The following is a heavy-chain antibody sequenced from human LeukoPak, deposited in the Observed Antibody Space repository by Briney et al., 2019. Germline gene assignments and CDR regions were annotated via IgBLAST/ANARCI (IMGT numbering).Heavy chain of an antibody. V-gene: IGHV3-23*01. D-gene: IGHD1-26*01. Sequence: PGGSLRLSCAASGFTFSRSAMNWVRQAPGKGLEWVSSFSASGGTTYYADSVKGRFTISRDNSKNTLSVQMNSLRAEDTAVYYCAKANYSGSDYFDSWGQGTLVTVSS. CDR1: GFTFSRSA. J-gene: IGHJ4*02. CDR3: AKANYSGSDYFDS. CDR2: FSASGGTT.